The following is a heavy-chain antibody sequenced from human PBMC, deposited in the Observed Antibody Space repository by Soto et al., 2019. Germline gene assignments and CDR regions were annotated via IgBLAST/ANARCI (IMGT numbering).Heavy chain of an antibody. CDR1: GFNFSDAW. CDR2: IKSKSDGGTT. D-gene: IGHD2-15*01. Sequence: PGGSLSLSCAASGFNFSDAWMSWVRQAPGKGLDWVGRIKSKSDGGTTEYAAPVRGRFTISRDDSKNTLYLQMNSLKTEDTAVYYCTTDLWRIAVVVGSTGYFNPWGQGTPVTVSS. CDR3: TTDLWRIAVVVGSTGYFNP. J-gene: IGHJ5*02. V-gene: IGHV3-15*01.